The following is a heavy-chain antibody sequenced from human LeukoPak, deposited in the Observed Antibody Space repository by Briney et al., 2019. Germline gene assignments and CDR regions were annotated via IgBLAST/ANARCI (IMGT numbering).Heavy chain of an antibody. V-gene: IGHV1-18*01. Sequence: GASVRVSCKASGYTFTSYGISWVRQAPGQGLEWMGWISAYNGNTNYAQKLQGRVTMTRDMSTSTVYMELSSLRSEDTAVYYCARYTAMVTGYDYWGQGTLVTVSS. CDR1: GYTFTSYG. J-gene: IGHJ4*02. D-gene: IGHD5-18*01. CDR2: ISAYNGNT. CDR3: ARYTAMVTGYDY.